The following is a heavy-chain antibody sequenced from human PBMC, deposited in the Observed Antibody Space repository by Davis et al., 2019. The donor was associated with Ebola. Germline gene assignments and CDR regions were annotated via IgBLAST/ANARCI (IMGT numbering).Heavy chain of an antibody. V-gene: IGHV1-18*01. CDR2: ISAYNGNT. J-gene: IGHJ4*02. CDR3: ARSRLGYCTGGVCYLDY. CDR1: GYTFTSHG. D-gene: IGHD2-8*02. Sequence: AASVTVSCKASGYTFTSHGISWVRQAPGQGLEWKGWISAYNGNTNYAQKLQGRVTMTTGTSTSTAYMELSSLRSEDTAVYYCARSRLGYCTGGVCYLDYWGQGTLVTVSS.